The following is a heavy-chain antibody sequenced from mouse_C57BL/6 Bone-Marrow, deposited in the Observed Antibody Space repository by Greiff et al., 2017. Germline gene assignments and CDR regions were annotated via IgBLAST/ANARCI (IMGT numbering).Heavy chain of an antibody. V-gene: IGHV1-62-2*01. J-gene: IGHJ3*01. CDR2: FYPGSGSI. CDR3: ARHEGHGNYLAWFAY. CDR1: GYTFTEYT. Sequence: VKLVESGAELVKPGASVKLSCKASGYTFTEYTIHWVKQRSGQGLEWIGWFYPGSGSIKYNEKFKDKATLTADKSSSTVYMELSRLTSEDSAVYFCARHEGHGNYLAWFAYWGQGTLVTVSA. D-gene: IGHD2-1*01.